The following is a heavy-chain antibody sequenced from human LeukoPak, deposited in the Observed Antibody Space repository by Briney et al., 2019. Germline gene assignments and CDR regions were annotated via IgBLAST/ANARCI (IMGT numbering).Heavy chain of an antibody. J-gene: IGHJ3*02. Sequence: PSETLSLTCAVSGGSINSPKSWSWVRQPPGKGLEWIGDRYHSGGTNYNPSLKSRVTISVDTSKNQFSLELNSVTAADTAVYYCGAYRTLDDAFDIWGQGTLVTVSS. D-gene: IGHD3-16*01. CDR2: RYHSGGT. V-gene: IGHV4-4*02. CDR1: GGSINSPKS. CDR3: GAYRTLDDAFDI.